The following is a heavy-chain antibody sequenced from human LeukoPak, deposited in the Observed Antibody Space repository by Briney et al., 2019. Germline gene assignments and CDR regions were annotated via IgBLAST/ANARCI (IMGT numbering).Heavy chain of an antibody. CDR2: IKQDGSET. CDR3: ARDRDGSGWGFDY. V-gene: IGHV3-7*01. D-gene: IGHD3-10*01. J-gene: IGHJ4*02. Sequence: GGSLRLSCAASGVSFSSSWMSWVRQAPGKGLEWVASIKQDGSETYYVDSVKGRFTISRDNAKNSLYLQMNSLRDEDTAVYYCARDRDGSGWGFDYWGQGTLVTVSS. CDR1: GVSFSSSW.